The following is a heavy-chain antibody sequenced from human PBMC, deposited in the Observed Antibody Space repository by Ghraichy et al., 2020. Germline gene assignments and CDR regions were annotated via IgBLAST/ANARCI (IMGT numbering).Heavy chain of an antibody. J-gene: IGHJ5*02. D-gene: IGHD6-19*01. CDR3: VSYSVGWNANH. V-gene: IGHV3-7*02. CDR1: GFTFSSYW. CDR2: IKQDGREK. Sequence: GGSLRLSCAASGFTFSSYWMTWVRQAPGKGLEWVSNIKQDGREKNYVDSVKGRFTMSRDNAKNSLYLQMNSLRAEDTALYYCVSYSVGWNANHWGQGTLVTVSS.